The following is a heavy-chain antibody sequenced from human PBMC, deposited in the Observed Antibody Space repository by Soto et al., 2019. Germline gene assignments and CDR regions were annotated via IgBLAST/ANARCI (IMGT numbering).Heavy chain of an antibody. Sequence: SETLSLTCTVSGGSISSYYWSWIRQPPGKGLEWIGYIYYSGSTNYNPSLKSRVTISVDTSKNQFSLKLSSVTAADTAVYYCAQNTAMVVFDYWGQGTLVTVSS. CDR2: IYYSGST. V-gene: IGHV4-59*12. CDR1: GGSISSYY. CDR3: AQNTAMVVFDY. J-gene: IGHJ4*02. D-gene: IGHD5-18*01.